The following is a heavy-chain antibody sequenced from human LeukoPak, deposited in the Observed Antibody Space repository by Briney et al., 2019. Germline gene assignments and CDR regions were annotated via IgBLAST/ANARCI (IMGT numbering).Heavy chain of an antibody. V-gene: IGHV3-21*01. CDR1: GFTFSSYS. D-gene: IGHD3-9*01. J-gene: IGHJ4*02. Sequence: GGSLRLSCAASGFTFSSYSMNWDRQAPGKGLEWVSSISSSSSYIYYADSVKGRFTISRDNAKNSLYLQMNSLRAEDTAVYYCARDGSDILTGPQSYFDYWGQGTLVTVSS. CDR2: ISSSSSYI. CDR3: ARDGSDILTGPQSYFDY.